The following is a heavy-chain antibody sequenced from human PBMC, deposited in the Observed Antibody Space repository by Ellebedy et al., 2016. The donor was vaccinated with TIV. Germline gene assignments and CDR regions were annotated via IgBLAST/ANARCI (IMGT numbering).Heavy chain of an antibody. D-gene: IGHD4-23*01. CDR1: GFTVSSNY. Sequence: PGGSLRLSCAASGFTVSSNYMTWVGQAPGKGLEWVSVIYSGADGGDTYYADSVKGRFTISRDNSKNTLYLQMNSLRAEDTAVYYCARDAADNGGKLDYWGQGALVTVSS. CDR2: IYSGADGGDT. V-gene: IGHV3-53*01. CDR3: ARDAADNGGKLDY. J-gene: IGHJ4*02.